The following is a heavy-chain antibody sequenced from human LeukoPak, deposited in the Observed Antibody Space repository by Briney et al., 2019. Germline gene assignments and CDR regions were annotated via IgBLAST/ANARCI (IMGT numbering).Heavy chain of an antibody. Sequence: GASVKVSCKASGYTFTGYYMHWVRQAPGQGLEWMGLINPNSGGTNYAQKFQGRVTMTRNTSISTAYMELSRLRSDDTAVYYCARDKYYYDSSGYYPDYWGQGTLVTVSS. CDR2: INPNSGGT. J-gene: IGHJ4*02. D-gene: IGHD3-22*01. V-gene: IGHV1-2*02. CDR1: GYTFTGYY. CDR3: ARDKYYYDSSGYYPDY.